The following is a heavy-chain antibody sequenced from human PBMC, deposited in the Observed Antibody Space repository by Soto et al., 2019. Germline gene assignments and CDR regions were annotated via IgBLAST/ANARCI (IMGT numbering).Heavy chain of an antibody. CDR1: GFTFSDYY. CDR2: ISSSSSYT. CDR3: ARGHIWFGESKYYGMDV. Sequence: PGGSLTLSCAASGFTFSDYYMSWIRQAPGKGLEWVSYISSSSSYTNYADSVKGRFTISRDNAKNSLYLQMNSLRAEDTAVYYCARGHIWFGESKYYGMDVWGQGTTVTVSS. V-gene: IGHV3-11*06. D-gene: IGHD3-10*01. J-gene: IGHJ6*02.